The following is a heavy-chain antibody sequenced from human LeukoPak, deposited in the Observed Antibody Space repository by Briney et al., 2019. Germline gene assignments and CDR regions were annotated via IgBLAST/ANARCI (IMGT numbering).Heavy chain of an antibody. D-gene: IGHD5-24*01. J-gene: IGHJ6*02. CDR3: AKEDNYGMDV. CDR2: ISWNSDSI. V-gene: IGHV3-9*01. CDR1: GFTLDDYA. Sequence: GRSLRLLCAVSGFTLDDYAMHWVRHAPGEGLEWVTDISWNSDSIGYADSVKGRFTISRDNAKNSLYLLMNSLRAEDTALYYCAKEDNYGMDVWGQGTTVTVSS.